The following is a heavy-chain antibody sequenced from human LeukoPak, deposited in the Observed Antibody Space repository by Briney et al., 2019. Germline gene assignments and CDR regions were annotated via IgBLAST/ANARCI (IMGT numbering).Heavy chain of an antibody. V-gene: IGHV1-8*01. CDR3: ARVSRIAGRDY. J-gene: IGHJ4*02. D-gene: IGHD6-13*01. CDR1: GYTFTSYD. CDR2: MNPNSGNT. Sequence: ASVKVSCKASGYTFTSYDINWVRQATGQGLEWMGWMNPNSGNTGYAQRFQGRVTMTRDTSISTAYMELSSLRSEDTAVYYCARVSRIAGRDYWGQGTLVTVSS.